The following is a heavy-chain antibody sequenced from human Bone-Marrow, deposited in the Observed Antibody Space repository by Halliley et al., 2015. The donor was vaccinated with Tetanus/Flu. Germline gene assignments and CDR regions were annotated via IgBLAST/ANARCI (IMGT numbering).Heavy chain of an antibody. J-gene: IGHJ4*02. CDR3: VKESGSNWPYY. CDR1: GFTFSSYA. Sequence: SLRLSCSASGFTFSSYAMQWVRQAPGKGLEYVSAIRNNGGGTYYADSVEGRFTISRDNSKNTLYLHMNSLKPEDTAVYYCVKESGSNWPYYWGQGTLVTVSS. CDR2: IRNNGGGT. V-gene: IGHV3-64D*09. D-gene: IGHD6-13*01.